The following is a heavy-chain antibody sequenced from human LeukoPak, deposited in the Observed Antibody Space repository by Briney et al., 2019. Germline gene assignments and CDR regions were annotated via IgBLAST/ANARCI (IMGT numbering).Heavy chain of an antibody. CDR1: GGSFSGYY. V-gene: IGHV4-34*01. Sequence: SETLSLTCALYGGSFSGYYWSWIRQPPGKGRERIGEINHSGSTNYNPPLTSRVTISLDTSRNQFSLKLSSVTAADTAVYYCARIRSSGYYFTFDYWGQGTLVTVSS. D-gene: IGHD3-22*01. CDR2: INHSGST. J-gene: IGHJ4*02. CDR3: ARIRSSGYYFTFDY.